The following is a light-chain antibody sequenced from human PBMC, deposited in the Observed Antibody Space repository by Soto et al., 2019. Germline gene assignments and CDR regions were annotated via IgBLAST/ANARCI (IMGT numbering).Light chain of an antibody. J-gene: IGLJ1*01. V-gene: IGLV2-8*01. CDR2: EVN. CDR1: SSDVGGYNY. CDR3: SSYAGSSNV. Sequence: QSVLTQPPSASGSPGQSVAISCTGTSSDVGGYNYVSWYQQHPGKAPKLMIYEVNKRPSGVPDRFSGSESDNTASLTVSGLQAEDEADYYCSSYAGSSNVFGTGTKVTVL.